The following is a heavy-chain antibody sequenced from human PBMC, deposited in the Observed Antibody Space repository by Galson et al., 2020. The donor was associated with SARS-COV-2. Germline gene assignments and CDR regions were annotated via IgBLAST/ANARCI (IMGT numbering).Heavy chain of an antibody. CDR3: ARYRGYYPISTGYYVGDYYYGIDI. CDR1: GGTFSSYA. Sequence: KISCKASGGTFSSYAISWVRQAPGQGLEWMGGIIPLFGTANYAQKFQGRVTITADESTSTAYMELSSLRSEDTAVYYCARYRGYYPISTGYYVGDYYYGIDIWGQGTTVTVSS. V-gene: IGHV1-69*01. J-gene: IGHJ6*02. CDR2: IIPLFGTA. D-gene: IGHD3-9*01.